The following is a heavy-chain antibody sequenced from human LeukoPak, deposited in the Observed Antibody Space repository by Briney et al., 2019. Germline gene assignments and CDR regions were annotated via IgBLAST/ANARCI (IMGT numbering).Heavy chain of an antibody. V-gene: IGHV1-2*02. J-gene: IGHJ4*02. CDR3: ARDRVSSGWPRPYYFEF. Sequence: ASVRVSCKPSGYTFTVYYLHWVRQAPGHALEWMGWISPNTGATMYAQKFQDRVTMSRDTSIDTAYLDLRSLRSDDTAVYYCARDRVSSGWPRPYYFEFWGQGTLVTVSS. CDR1: GYTFTVYY. CDR2: ISPNTGAT. D-gene: IGHD6-19*01.